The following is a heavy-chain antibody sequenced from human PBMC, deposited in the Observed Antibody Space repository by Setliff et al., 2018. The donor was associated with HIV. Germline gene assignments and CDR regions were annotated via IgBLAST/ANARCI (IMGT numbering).Heavy chain of an antibody. CDR2: INAGNGNT. V-gene: IGHV1-3*01. CDR3: LVGAGGGGY. D-gene: IGHD2-15*01. CDR1: GYTFTTYA. J-gene: IGHJ4*02. Sequence: ASVQVSCKASGYTFTTYAMHWVRLAPGQRLEWMGWINAGNGNTKYSQKFQSRVTITGDTSASKAYMERSSLRSEDTAVYYGLVGAGGGGYWGQGTLVTVSS.